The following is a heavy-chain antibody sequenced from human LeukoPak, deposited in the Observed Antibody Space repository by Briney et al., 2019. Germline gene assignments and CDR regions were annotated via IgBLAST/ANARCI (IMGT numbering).Heavy chain of an antibody. V-gene: IGHV4-39*07. CDR1: GGSISSSIYY. J-gene: IGHJ5*02. CDR2: IYYSGST. Sequence: PSETLSLTCTVSGGSISSSIYYWGWIRQPPGKGLEWIGSIYYSGSTYYNPSLESRVTISVDTSKNQFSLKLSSVTAADTAVYYCARDIVVVVAATQAGWFDPWGQGTLVTVSS. D-gene: IGHD2-15*01. CDR3: ARDIVVVVAATQAGWFDP.